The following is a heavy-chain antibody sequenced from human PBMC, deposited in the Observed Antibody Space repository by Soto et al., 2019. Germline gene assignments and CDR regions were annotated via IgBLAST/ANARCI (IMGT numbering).Heavy chain of an antibody. V-gene: IGHV3-30-3*01. CDR2: ISYDGSNK. J-gene: IGHJ4*02. CDR1: GFTFSSYA. D-gene: IGHD4-4*01. CDR3: ARERESRSTVTIGLGY. Sequence: PGGSLRLSCAASGFTFSSYAMRWVRQAPGEGLEWVAVISYDGSNKYYADSVKGRFTISRDNSKNTLYLQMNSLRAEDTAVYYCARERESRSTVTIGLGYWGQGTLVTVSS.